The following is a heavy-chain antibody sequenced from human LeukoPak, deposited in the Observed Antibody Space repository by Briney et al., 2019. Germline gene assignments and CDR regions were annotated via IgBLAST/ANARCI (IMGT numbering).Heavy chain of an antibody. V-gene: IGHV4-59*01. CDR3: ARGGSSGPGVDY. D-gene: IGHD3-22*01. CDR2: IYYSETI. Sequence: SETLSLTCTVSGGSINSYYWSWIRQPPGKGLEWIGYIYYSETINYNPSLTSRVTISLDTSKNQVSLKLTSVTAADTAVYYCARGGSSGPGVDYWGQGTLVTVSS. CDR1: GGSINSYY. J-gene: IGHJ4*02.